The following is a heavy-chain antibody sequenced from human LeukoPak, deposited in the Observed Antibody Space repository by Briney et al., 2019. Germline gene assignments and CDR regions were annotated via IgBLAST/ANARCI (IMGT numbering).Heavy chain of an antibody. CDR1: GFTFDDYG. CDR2: ISRNGYSI. D-gene: IGHD6-13*01. J-gene: IGHJ4*02. Sequence: PGGSLRLSCAASGFTFDDYGFHWVRQAPGKGLEWVSGISRNGYSIGNADSVKGRFTISRDNAKSSLYLQMNSLRAEDTAVYYCAKGDNAIAAAGTSLDYWGQGTLVTVSS. CDR3: AKGDNAIAAAGTSLDY. V-gene: IGHV3-9*01.